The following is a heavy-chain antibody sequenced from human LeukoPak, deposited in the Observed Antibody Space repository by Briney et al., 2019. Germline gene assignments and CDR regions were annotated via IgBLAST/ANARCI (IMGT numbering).Heavy chain of an antibody. CDR1: GFIFSSYA. D-gene: IGHD2-8*01. CDR2: ISGSGGST. V-gene: IGHV3-23*01. Sequence: PGGSLRLSCAASGFIFSSYAMNWVRQAPGKGLEWVSTISGSGGSTYYADSVKGRFTISRDNSKNTVYLQMNSLRAEDTAVYYCAKDRACINDVCYGGFDYWGQGTLVTVSS. CDR3: AKDRACINDVCYGGFDY. J-gene: IGHJ4*02.